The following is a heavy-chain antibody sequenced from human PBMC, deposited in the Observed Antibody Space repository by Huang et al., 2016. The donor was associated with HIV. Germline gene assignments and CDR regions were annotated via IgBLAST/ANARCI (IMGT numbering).Heavy chain of an antibody. V-gene: IGHV3-15*01. D-gene: IGHD1-26*01. CDR3: VTPRMGATGLGC. J-gene: IGHJ4*02. CDR2: IKSKTKGETK. CDR1: GFIFSNAW. Sequence: EVQLVESGGGLVQPGGSLRLSCAASGFIFSNAWMSWVRQAPGKGLECVGRIKSKTKGETKDYATPVKGRFNISRDESKNTVYLQMSSLKIEDTAVYYCVTPRMGATGLGCWGQGTLVTVSS.